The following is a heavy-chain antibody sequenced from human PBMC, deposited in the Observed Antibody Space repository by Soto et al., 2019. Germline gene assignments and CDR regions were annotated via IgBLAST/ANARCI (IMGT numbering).Heavy chain of an antibody. J-gene: IGHJ4*02. D-gene: IGHD2-2*01. CDR1: GFTFSSYA. CDR3: ARDAVKYCSSTSCYGGLDY. CDR2: ISYDGSNK. V-gene: IGHV3-30-3*01. Sequence: GGSLRLSCAASGFTFSSYAMHWVRQAPGKGLEWVAVISYDGSNKYYADSVKGRFTISRDNSKNTLYLQMNSLRAEDTAVDYCARDAVKYCSSTSCYGGLDYWGQGTLVTVSS.